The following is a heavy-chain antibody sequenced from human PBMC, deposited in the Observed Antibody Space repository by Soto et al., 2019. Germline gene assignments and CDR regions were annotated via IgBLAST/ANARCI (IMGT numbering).Heavy chain of an antibody. V-gene: IGHV3-23*01. J-gene: IGHJ3*02. Sequence: EVQLLESGGGLVQPGGSLSLSCAASGFTFSTYAMSWVRQTPGKGLEWVSAISGGGGSTYYANSVKGRLTISRDNSKNTLYMQVNSLRAEDTALYYCARRGDGDAFDIWGQGTMVIVSS. D-gene: IGHD2-21*02. CDR2: ISGGGGST. CDR1: GFTFSTYA. CDR3: ARRGDGDAFDI.